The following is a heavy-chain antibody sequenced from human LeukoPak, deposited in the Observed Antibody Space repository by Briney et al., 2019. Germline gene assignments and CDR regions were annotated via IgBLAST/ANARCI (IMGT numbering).Heavy chain of an antibody. CDR3: ARVRSGYYYYGMDV. Sequence: PGGSLRLSCAASGFTFSSYDMHWVRQATGKGLEWVSAIGTAGDTYYPGSVKGRFTISRENAKNSLYLQMNGLRAGDTAVYYCARVRSGYYYYGMDVWGQGTTVTVSS. J-gene: IGHJ6*02. V-gene: IGHV3-13*01. CDR1: GFTFSSYD. CDR2: IGTAGDT.